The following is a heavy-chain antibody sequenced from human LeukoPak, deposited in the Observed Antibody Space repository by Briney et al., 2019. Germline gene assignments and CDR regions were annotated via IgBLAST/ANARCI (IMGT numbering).Heavy chain of an antibody. Sequence: ASVKVSCKASGYTFTSYAMHWVRQAPGQRLEWMGWINAGNGNTKYSQDFQGRVTIARDTSASTAYMELSSLKSEDMAVYYCATYYCSGGSCYSWWFDPWGQGTLVTVSS. V-gene: IGHV1-3*03. J-gene: IGHJ5*02. CDR2: INAGNGNT. CDR3: ATYYCSGGSCYSWWFDP. CDR1: GYTFTSYA. D-gene: IGHD2-15*01.